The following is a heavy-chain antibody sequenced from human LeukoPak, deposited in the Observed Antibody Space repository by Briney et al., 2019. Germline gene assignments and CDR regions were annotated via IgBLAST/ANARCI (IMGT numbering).Heavy chain of an antibody. V-gene: IGHV3-15*01. D-gene: IGHD4-23*01. CDR1: GFTFSNAW. J-gene: IGHJ3*02. CDR3: AKVSTVVTPFDI. CDR2: IKSKADGGTT. Sequence: GGSLRLSCAPSGFTFSNAWMSWVRQVPGKGLEWVGRIKSKADGGTTDYAAPVKGRFTISRDNSKNTLYLQMNSLRAEDTAVYYCAKVSTVVTPFDIWGQGTMVTVSS.